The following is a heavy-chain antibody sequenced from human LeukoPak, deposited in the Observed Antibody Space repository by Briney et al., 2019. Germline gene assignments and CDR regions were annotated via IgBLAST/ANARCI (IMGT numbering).Heavy chain of an antibody. CDR1: GFTFSSYG. CDR2: IRYDGSNK. D-gene: IGHD3-22*01. CDR3: AKEAYKYYYDSSGPLGY. V-gene: IGHV3-30*02. Sequence: GGSLRLSCAASGFTFSSYGMHWVRQAPGKGLEWVAFIRYDGSNKYYADSVKGRFTISRDNSKNTLYLQMNSLRAEDTAVYYCAKEAYKYYYDSSGPLGYWGQGTLVTVSS. J-gene: IGHJ4*02.